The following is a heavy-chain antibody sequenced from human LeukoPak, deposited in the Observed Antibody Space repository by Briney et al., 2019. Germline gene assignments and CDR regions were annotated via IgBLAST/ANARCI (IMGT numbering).Heavy chain of an antibody. V-gene: IGHV3-21*01. CDR2: ISSSSSYI. J-gene: IGHJ4*02. D-gene: IGHD6-19*01. Sequence: PGGSLRLSCAASGFTFSSYAMSWVRQAPGKGLEWVSSISSSSSYIYYADSVKGRFTISRDNAKNSLYLQMNSLRDEDTAVYYCARSYLAVAGPEYWGQGTQVTVSS. CDR1: GFTFSSYA. CDR3: ARSYLAVAGPEY.